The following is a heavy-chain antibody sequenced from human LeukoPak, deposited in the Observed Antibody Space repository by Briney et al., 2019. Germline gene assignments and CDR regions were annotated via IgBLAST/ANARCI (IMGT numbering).Heavy chain of an antibody. CDR2: ISYSGST. J-gene: IGHJ4*02. CDR3: ARGSYVDYSKYYFDY. Sequence: PSETLSLTCTVSGGFISSYSWSWIRQPPGKGLEWIGYISYSGSTNYNPSLKSRVTISIDTSQNQFSLKLSSVTAADTAMYYCARGSYVDYSKYYFDYWGQGTLVAVSS. V-gene: IGHV4-59*01. D-gene: IGHD4-17*01. CDR1: GGFISSYS.